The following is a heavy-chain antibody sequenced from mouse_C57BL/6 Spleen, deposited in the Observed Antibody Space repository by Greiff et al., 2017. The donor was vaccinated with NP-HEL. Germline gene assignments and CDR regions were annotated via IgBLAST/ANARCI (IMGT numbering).Heavy chain of an antibody. J-gene: IGHJ3*01. D-gene: IGHD2-4*01. Sequence: QVQLQQPGAELVRPGTSVKLSCKASGYTFTSYWMHWVKQRPGQGLEWIGVIDPSDSYTNYNQKFKGKATLTVDTSSSTAYMQLSSLTSEDSAVYYCTYDYDEKAWFAYWGQGTLVTVSA. CDR3: TYDYDEKAWFAY. V-gene: IGHV1-59*01. CDR1: GYTFTSYW. CDR2: IDPSDSYT.